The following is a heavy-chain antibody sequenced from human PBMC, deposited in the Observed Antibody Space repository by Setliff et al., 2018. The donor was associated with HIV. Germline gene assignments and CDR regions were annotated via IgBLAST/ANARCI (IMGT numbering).Heavy chain of an antibody. CDR3: VSWEDIVVVTATLSDY. Sequence: PSETLSLTCTVSGGSVRSLSYYWGWIRQPPGKGLEWIGSIYYSGSTYYNPSLKSRVTISVDTSNNQFSLNLTAVTAADTAVYYFVSWEDIVVVTATLSDYWGLGTLVTVSS. CDR2: IYYSGST. CDR1: GGSVRSLSYY. D-gene: IGHD2-15*01. J-gene: IGHJ4*02. V-gene: IGHV4-39*01.